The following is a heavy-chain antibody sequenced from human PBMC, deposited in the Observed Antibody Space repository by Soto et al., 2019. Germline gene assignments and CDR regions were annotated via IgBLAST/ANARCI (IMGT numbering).Heavy chain of an antibody. J-gene: IGHJ5*02. D-gene: IGHD3-16*01. Sequence: SETLSLTCAVSSGSISSSNWWSWVRQPPGKGLEWIGEIYHSGSTNYNPSLKSRVNISVDLSKNLFSLRLSSVTAADTAVYYCALDRGGITVSSKPLGEWFGPWGQGTLVTVSS. V-gene: IGHV4-4*02. CDR2: IYHSGST. CDR1: SGSISSSNW. CDR3: ALDRGGITVSSKPLGEWFGP.